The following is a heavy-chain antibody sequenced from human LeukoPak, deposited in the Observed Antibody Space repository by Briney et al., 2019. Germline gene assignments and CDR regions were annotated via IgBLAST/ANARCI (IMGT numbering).Heavy chain of an antibody. CDR3: ARGKNYYGSGSYYLTYYYYYYMDV. V-gene: IGHV1-46*01. J-gene: IGHJ6*03. CDR2: INPSGGST. CDR1: GYTFTSYY. Sequence: GASVKVSCKASGYTFTSYYMHWVRQAPGQGLEWMGIINPSGGSTSYAQKFQGRVTMTRDTSTSTVYMELSSLRSEDTAVYYCARGKNYYGSGSYYLTYYYYYYMDVWGKGTTVTISS. D-gene: IGHD3-10*01.